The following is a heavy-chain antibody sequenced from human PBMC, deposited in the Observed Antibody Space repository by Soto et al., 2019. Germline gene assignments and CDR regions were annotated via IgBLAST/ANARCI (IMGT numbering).Heavy chain of an antibody. D-gene: IGHD3-10*01. CDR1: GGSIGSSSYY. Sequence: SETLSLTCTVSGGSIGSSSYYWGWIRQPPGKGLEWIGSIYYSGSTYYNPSLKSRVTIAVDTSKNQFSLKLSSVTAADTAVYYCATLWFGEGNYWGQGTLVTVSS. J-gene: IGHJ4*02. V-gene: IGHV4-39*01. CDR3: ATLWFGEGNY. CDR2: IYYSGST.